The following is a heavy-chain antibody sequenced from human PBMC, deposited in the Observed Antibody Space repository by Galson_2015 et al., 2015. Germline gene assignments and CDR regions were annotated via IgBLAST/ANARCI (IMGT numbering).Heavy chain of an antibody. V-gene: IGHV1-18*01. CDR3: ARVTLRGGYCTGGVCYGGNWFDP. J-gene: IGHJ5*02. CDR2: ISAYNGNT. D-gene: IGHD2-8*02. Sequence: SVKVSCKASGYTFTSYGISWVRQAPGQGLEWMGWISAYNGNTNYAQKLQGRVTMTTDTSTSTAYMELRSLRSDDTAVYYCARVTLRGGYCTGGVCYGGNWFDPWGQGTLVTVSS. CDR1: GYTFTSYG.